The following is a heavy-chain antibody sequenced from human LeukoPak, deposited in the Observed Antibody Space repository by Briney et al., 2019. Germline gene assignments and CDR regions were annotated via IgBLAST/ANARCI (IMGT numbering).Heavy chain of an antibody. CDR2: TRPDGSET. D-gene: IGHD3-22*01. CDR1: GFIFTNFW. CDR3: ARDASGYYDS. Sequence: PGRSLRLSCAASGFIFTNFWMSWVRQAPGKGLEWVANTRPDGSETYYVDSVRGRFTVSRDNAKNSLYLQMNTLRVEDTAVYFCARDASGYYDSWGQGTLVTVSS. V-gene: IGHV3-7*01. J-gene: IGHJ4*02.